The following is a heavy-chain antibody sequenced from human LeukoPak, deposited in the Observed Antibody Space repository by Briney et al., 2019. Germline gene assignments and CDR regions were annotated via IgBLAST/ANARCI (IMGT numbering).Heavy chain of an antibody. J-gene: IGHJ4*02. CDR1: GYSSTNYW. D-gene: IGHD6-19*01. Sequence: GESLKISCKGSGYSSTNYWIAWVRQMPGKGLEWMGIIYPGDSDTRYSPSFQGQVTISADKSISTAYLQWSSLKASDTAMYYCARLTRLRYSSGWTAVDYWGQGTLVTVSS. CDR2: IYPGDSDT. V-gene: IGHV5-51*01. CDR3: ARLTRLRYSSGWTAVDY.